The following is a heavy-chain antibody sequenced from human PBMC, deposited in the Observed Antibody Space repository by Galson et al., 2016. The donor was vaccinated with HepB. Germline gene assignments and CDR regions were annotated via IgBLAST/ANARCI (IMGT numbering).Heavy chain of an antibody. V-gene: IGHV3-30*04. CDR2: VSPDGSNG. J-gene: IGHJ4*02. Sequence: SLRLSCATSGLTFSRYPMHWVRQAPGKGLEWVAFVSPDGSNGDYTDAVKGRFTISRDNSENTLFLQMSSLRPGDTAIYYCATLYDSVDYWGQGALVTVSS. D-gene: IGHD5/OR15-5a*01. CDR3: ATLYDSVDY. CDR1: GLTFSRYP.